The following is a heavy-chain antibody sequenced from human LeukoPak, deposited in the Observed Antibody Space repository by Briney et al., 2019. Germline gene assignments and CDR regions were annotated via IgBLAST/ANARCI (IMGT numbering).Heavy chain of an antibody. Sequence: PGGSLRLSCVASGFTFSSYEMNWVRQAPGKGLEWLSYIGSSDSTTHYADSVKGRFTISRDNAKNTLYLQMNSLRAEDTALYFCAQWSRYFDYWGQGTLVTVTS. CDR2: IGSSDSTT. J-gene: IGHJ4*02. D-gene: IGHD1-26*01. CDR1: GFTFSSYE. V-gene: IGHV3-48*03. CDR3: AQWSRYFDY.